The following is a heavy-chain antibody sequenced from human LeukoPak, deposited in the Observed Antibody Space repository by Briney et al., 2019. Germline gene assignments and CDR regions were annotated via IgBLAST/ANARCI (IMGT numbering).Heavy chain of an antibody. J-gene: IGHJ4*02. V-gene: IGHV3-53*01. Sequence: GGSLRLSCAASGFTVSSNYMSWVRQAPGKGLEWVSVTYGGGTTYYADSVKGRFTISRDNFKHTLFLQMNSLRAEDTAVYYCARGPGYISGWYYFDYWGQGTLVTVSS. CDR3: ARGPGYISGWYYFDY. D-gene: IGHD6-13*01. CDR2: TYGGGTT. CDR1: GFTVSSNY.